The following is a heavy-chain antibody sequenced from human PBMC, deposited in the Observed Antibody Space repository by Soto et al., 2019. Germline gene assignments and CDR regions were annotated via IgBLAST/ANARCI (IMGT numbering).Heavy chain of an antibody. CDR3: ARVGHYYYYYMDV. CDR1: GFTFSSYS. J-gene: IGHJ6*03. V-gene: IGHV3-21*01. CDR2: ISSSSSYI. Sequence: EVQLVESGGGLVKPGGSLRLSCAASGFTFSSYSMNWVRQAPGKGLEWVSSISSSSSYIYYADSVKGRFTISRDNAKNSLYLQMNSLRAEDTTVYYCARVGHYYYYYMDVWGKGTTVTVSS.